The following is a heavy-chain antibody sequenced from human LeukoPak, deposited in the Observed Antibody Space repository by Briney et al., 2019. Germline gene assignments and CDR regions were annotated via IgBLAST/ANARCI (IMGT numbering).Heavy chain of an antibody. CDR3: ARGTTFDY. D-gene: IGHD1-1*01. CDR2: IYYSGST. CDR1: GGSTSSYY. J-gene: IGHJ4*02. Sequence: ASETLSLTCTVSGGSTSSYYWSWIRQPPGKGLEWIGYIYYSGSTNYNPSLKSRVTISLDTSKNQFSLKLSSVTAADTAVYYCARGTTFDYWGQGTLVTVSS. V-gene: IGHV4-59*01.